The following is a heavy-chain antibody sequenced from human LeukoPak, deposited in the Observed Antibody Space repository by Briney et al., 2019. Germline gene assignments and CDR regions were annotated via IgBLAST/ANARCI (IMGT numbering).Heavy chain of an antibody. CDR3: ARGRLGYYDSSGYYYY. CDR1: GYTFTSYG. Sequence: ASVKVSCKASGYTFTSYGISWVRQAPGQGLEWMGWISAYNGNTNYAQKLQGRVTMTTDTSTSTAYMELRSLRSDDTAVYYCARGRLGYYDSSGYYYYWGQGTLVTVSS. J-gene: IGHJ4*02. D-gene: IGHD3-22*01. V-gene: IGHV1-18*01. CDR2: ISAYNGNT.